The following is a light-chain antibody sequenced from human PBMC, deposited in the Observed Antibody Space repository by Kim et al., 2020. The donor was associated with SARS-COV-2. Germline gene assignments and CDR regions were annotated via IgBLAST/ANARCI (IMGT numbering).Light chain of an antibody. CDR1: VSNIGKNL. Sequence: GPKCTLPAVHRVSNIGKNLVSWYQQFPGTAPNHLIYDNNRRHSGLPDRYSGSKSGTSATLCIPGLQTGDEADYYCGTWDSSLNGLVFGGGTQLTVL. CDR3: GTWDSSLNGLV. V-gene: IGLV1-51*01. CDR2: DNN. J-gene: IGLJ2*01.